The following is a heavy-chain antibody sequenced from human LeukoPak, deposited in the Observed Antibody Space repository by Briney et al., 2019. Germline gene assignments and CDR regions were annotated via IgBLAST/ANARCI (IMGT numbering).Heavy chain of an antibody. CDR2: ISDSGGST. CDR3: AKGDIVVVPAANWFDP. D-gene: IGHD2-2*01. J-gene: IGHJ5*02. Sequence: AGGSLRLSCAASGLTFSNYAMSWVRQAPGKGLEWVSGISDSGGSTYYADSVKGRFIISRDNSKNTLYLQMNSLRAEDTAVYYCAKGDIVVVPAANWFDPWGQGTLVTVSS. CDR1: GLTFSNYA. V-gene: IGHV3-23*01.